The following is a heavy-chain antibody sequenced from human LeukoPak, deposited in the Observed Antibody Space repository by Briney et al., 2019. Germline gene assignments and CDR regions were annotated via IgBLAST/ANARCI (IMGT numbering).Heavy chain of an antibody. V-gene: IGHV3-23*01. D-gene: IGHD2-21*02. CDR2: ISSHGDAT. Sequence: GGSLRLSCAASGFRFNNFVMNWVRQAPGKGLEWVATISSHGDATHYADSVKGRFTISRDNSMNTLYLQMNSLRAEDTAVYYCAKDRLVVTAGDYWGQGTLVTVSS. CDR1: GFRFNNFV. CDR3: AKDRLVVTAGDY. J-gene: IGHJ4*02.